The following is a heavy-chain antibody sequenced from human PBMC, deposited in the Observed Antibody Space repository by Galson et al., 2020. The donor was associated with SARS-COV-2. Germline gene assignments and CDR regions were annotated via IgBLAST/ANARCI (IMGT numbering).Heavy chain of an antibody. J-gene: IGHJ6*02. V-gene: IGHV3-11*01. CDR1: GFTFSDYY. CDR3: ARDDIVVVLSACREEYSYYGVDV. Sequence: GGSLRLSCAASGFTFSDYYMSWIRQAPGKGLEWVSYISSSGSTIYYAASVKGRFTISRDNTKNPLYLQMNRLRAEDTAVYYCARDDIVVVLSACREEYSYYGVDVWCQGTTFTFSS. D-gene: IGHD2-15*01. CDR2: ISSSGSTI.